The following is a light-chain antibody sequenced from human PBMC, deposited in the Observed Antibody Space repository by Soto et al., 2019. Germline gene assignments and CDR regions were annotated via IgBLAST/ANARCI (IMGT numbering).Light chain of an antibody. CDR1: QSVSGN. CDR2: AAS. CDR3: QQYKNWPPIT. V-gene: IGKV3-15*01. Sequence: EIVMTQSPATLSVSPGERATLSCRASQSVSGNLAWYPQKPGQAPRLLIYAASTRATGIPARFSGSGSGTEFTLTISSLQSEDFAVYSCQQYKNWPPITFGPGTKVDIK. J-gene: IGKJ3*01.